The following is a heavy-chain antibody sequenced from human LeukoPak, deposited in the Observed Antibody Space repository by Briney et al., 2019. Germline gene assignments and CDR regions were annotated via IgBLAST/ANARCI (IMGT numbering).Heavy chain of an antibody. CDR2: INPSGGST. CDR1: GYTFTSYY. D-gene: IGHD5-18*01. J-gene: IGHJ4*02. V-gene: IGHV1-46*01. CDR3: ARDESYGLGHDY. Sequence: GASEKVSCKASGYTFTSYYMHWVRQATGQWLEWMGIINPSGGSTSYAQKFQGRVTMTRDTSTSTVYMELSSLRSEDTAVYYCARDESYGLGHDYWGQGTLVTVSS.